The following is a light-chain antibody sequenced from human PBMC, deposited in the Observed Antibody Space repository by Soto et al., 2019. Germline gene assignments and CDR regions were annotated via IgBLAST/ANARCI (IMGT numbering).Light chain of an antibody. Sequence: EIVLTQSPGTLSLSPGERATLSCRASQSVSSSYLAWYQQKPGQAPRLLIYGASSRATGIPDRFSGSGSGTDFTLTISGLEPEDFAVYYCQHYGSSFTFGPGTKVDIK. CDR3: QHYGSSFT. J-gene: IGKJ3*01. CDR2: GAS. CDR1: QSVSSSY. V-gene: IGKV3-20*01.